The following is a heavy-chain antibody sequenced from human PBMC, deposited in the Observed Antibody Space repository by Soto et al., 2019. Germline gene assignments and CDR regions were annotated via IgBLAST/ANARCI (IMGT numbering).Heavy chain of an antibody. V-gene: IGHV3-30*18. D-gene: IGHD6-19*01. CDR1: GFSFSSYD. Sequence: QVQLVESGGGVVQPGGSLRVSCAASGFSFSSYDMHWVRQAPGKGLERVAGISYDGSNKHYADYVKGRFTISRDNSKNTLYLQMNSLRVEDTAVYHCAKDLWAVRGSGSPLDYWGQGTLVTVSS. J-gene: IGHJ4*02. CDR2: ISYDGSNK. CDR3: AKDLWAVRGSGSPLDY.